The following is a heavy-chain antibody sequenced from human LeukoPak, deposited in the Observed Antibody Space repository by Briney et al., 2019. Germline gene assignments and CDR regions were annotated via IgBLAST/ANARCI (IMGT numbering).Heavy chain of an antibody. CDR2: IYYSGST. Sequence: PSETLSLTCTVSGGSISSSSYYWGWIRQPPGKGLEWIGSIYYSGSTYYNPSLKSRVTISVDTSKNQFSLKLSSVTAADTAAYYCARADRLAYCGGDCQGSFDYWGQGTLVTVSS. J-gene: IGHJ4*02. CDR1: GGSISSSSYY. V-gene: IGHV4-39*07. D-gene: IGHD2-21*02. CDR3: ARADRLAYCGGDCQGSFDY.